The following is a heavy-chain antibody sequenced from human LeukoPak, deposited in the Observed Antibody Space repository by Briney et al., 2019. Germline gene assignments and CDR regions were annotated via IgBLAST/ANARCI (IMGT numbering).Heavy chain of an antibody. Sequence: SETLSLTCTVSGGSISSSSYYWGWIRQPPGKGLEWIGSIYYSGSTYYNPSLKSRVTISVDTSKNQFSLKLSSVTAADTAVYYCARDRPERVVVTWFLPNDAFDIWGQGTMVTVSS. D-gene: IGHD2-21*02. CDR2: IYYSGST. CDR3: ARDRPERVVVTWFLPNDAFDI. J-gene: IGHJ3*02. V-gene: IGHV4-39*07. CDR1: GGSISSSSYY.